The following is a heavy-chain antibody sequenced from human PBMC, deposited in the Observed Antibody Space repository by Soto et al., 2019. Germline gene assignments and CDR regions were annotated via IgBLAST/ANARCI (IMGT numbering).Heavy chain of an antibody. Sequence: QLQLQESGSGLVKPSQTLSLTCAVSGGSISSGGYSWSWIRQPPVKGLEGIGYIYHSGSTYYNPSLKSRVTISVDRSKNQFSLKLSSVTAADTAVYYCARGGVDYYDSSGYYFSTYYFDYWGHGTLVTVSS. CDR3: ARGGVDYYDSSGYYFSTYYFDY. V-gene: IGHV4-30-2*01. J-gene: IGHJ4*01. CDR2: IYHSGST. CDR1: GGSISSGGYS. D-gene: IGHD3-22*01.